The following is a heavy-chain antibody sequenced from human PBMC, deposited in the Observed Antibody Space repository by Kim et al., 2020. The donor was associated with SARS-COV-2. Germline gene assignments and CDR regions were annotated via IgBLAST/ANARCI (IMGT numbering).Heavy chain of an antibody. J-gene: IGHJ6*02. CDR1: GYTFTGYY. V-gene: IGHV1-2*04. CDR3: ARDHGSYPQIYYGMDI. D-gene: IGHD1-26*01. Sequence: ASVKVSCKASGYTFTGYYMHWVRQAPGLGLEWMGWINPNSGGTNYAQKFQGWVTMTRDTSISTAYMELSRLRSDDTAVYYCARDHGSYPQIYYGMDIWGQGTTVTVSS. CDR2: INPNSGGT.